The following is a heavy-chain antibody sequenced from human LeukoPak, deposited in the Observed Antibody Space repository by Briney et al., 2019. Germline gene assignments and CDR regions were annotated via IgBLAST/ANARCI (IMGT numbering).Heavy chain of an antibody. Sequence: SQTLSLTCSVSGGSFSSVTLYWSWIRQPAGKGLEWIGRGNARGSTDSNPSLRSRVTVSVDTSKNQVSLRLSSVTAADTAVYYCARESTGTGRYNWYDLWGQGTLVTVSS. CDR3: ARESTGTGRYNWYDL. CDR2: GNARGST. CDR1: GGSFSSVTLY. V-gene: IGHV4-61*02. J-gene: IGHJ4*02. D-gene: IGHD5-24*01.